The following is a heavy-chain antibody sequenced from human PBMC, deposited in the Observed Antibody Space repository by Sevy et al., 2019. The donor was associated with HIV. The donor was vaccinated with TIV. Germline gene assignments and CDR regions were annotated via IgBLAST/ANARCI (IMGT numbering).Heavy chain of an antibody. D-gene: IGHD3-22*01. CDR3: ARQLRYYDSGGYYSQFDY. CDR2: IYHGGST. Sequence: SETLSLTCAVSGYSISSGYYWGWIRQPPGKGLEWIGSIYHGGSTYYNPSLKSRVTISVDTSKNQFSLKLSSVTAADTAVYYCARQLRYYDSGGYYSQFDYWGQGTLVTVSS. CDR1: GYSISSGYY. J-gene: IGHJ4*02. V-gene: IGHV4-38-2*01.